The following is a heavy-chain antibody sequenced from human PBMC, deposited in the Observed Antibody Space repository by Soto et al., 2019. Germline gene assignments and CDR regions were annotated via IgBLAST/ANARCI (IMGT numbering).Heavy chain of an antibody. J-gene: IGHJ3*02. CDR2: IWYDGSNK. CDR1: GFTFSSYG. Sequence: GGSLRLSCAASGFTFSSYGMHWVRQAPGKGLEWVAVIWYDGSNKYYADSVKGRFTISRDNSKNTLYLQMNSLRAEDTAVYYCAVFRSTVTTQADAFDIWGQGTMVTVSS. D-gene: IGHD4-17*01. CDR3: AVFRSTVTTQADAFDI. V-gene: IGHV3-33*01.